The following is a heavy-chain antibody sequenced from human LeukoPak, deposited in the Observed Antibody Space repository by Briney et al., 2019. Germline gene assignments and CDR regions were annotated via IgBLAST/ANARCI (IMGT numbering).Heavy chain of an antibody. CDR2: IYYSGST. Sequence: SETLSLTCTVSGGSISSYYWSWIRQPPGKGLEWIGYIYYSGSTNYNPSLKSRVTISVDTSKNQFSLKLSSVTAADTAVYYCARDPGLTSVAQGPDAFDIWGQGTMVTVSS. D-gene: IGHD4-23*01. J-gene: IGHJ3*02. CDR1: GGSISSYY. V-gene: IGHV4-59*01. CDR3: ARDPGLTSVAQGPDAFDI.